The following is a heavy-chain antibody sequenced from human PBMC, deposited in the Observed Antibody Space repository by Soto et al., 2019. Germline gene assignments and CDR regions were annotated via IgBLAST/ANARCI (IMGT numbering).Heavy chain of an antibody. D-gene: IGHD2-15*01. CDR3: AGILSWYDFDY. V-gene: IGHV3-48*03. Sequence: GGSLRLSCAASGFTFSDFEMNWVRQAPGKGLEWISYTTSTGYTTYYADSVKGRFTISRDNAKNSLYLEMNSLRAEDTAVYYCAGILSWYDFDYWGLGTLVTVSS. J-gene: IGHJ4*02. CDR1: GFTFSDFE. CDR2: TTSTGYTT.